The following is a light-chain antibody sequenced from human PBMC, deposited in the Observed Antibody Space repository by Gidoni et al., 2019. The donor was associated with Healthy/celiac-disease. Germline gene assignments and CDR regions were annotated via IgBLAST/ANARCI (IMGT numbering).Light chain of an antibody. V-gene: IGKV2-28*01. J-gene: IGKJ4*01. Sequence: DIVMTQSPLSLPVTPGEPASISCRSSQSLLHSNGYNYLDWYLQKPGQSPQLLIYLGSNRASGVPDRFSGSGSGTDFTLKISRVEAGDVGVYYCMQALQTPPTFXGXTKVEIK. CDR3: MQALQTPPT. CDR2: LGS. CDR1: QSLLHSNGYNY.